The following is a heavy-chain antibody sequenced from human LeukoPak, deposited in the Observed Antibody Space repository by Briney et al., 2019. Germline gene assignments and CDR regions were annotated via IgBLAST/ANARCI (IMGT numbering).Heavy chain of an antibody. CDR3: TREIRTAGLDY. CDR1: GFAFGDYA. D-gene: IGHD6-13*01. J-gene: IGHJ4*02. V-gene: IGHV3-49*04. CDR2: IRSKAYGGTT. Sequence: GGSLRLSCTASGFAFGDYAMSWVRLAPGKGLEWIGFIRSKAYGGTTEYAASVKGRFTISRDDSKSIAYLQMNSLKTEDTAVYYCTREIRTAGLDYWGQGTLVTVSS.